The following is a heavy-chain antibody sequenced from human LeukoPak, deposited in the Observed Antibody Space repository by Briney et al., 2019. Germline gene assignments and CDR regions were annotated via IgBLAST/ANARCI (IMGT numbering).Heavy chain of an antibody. CDR3: ARVNGKKNDMFEN. Sequence: GASVRLSCKASGYTFTAYYIHWVPHAPRQRLEWMGWIYPNSGDTRFPQKFQDRVTLTRDTSINTVYMELRSLTSDDAAVYYCARVNGKKNDMFENWGQGTMVTVSS. V-gene: IGHV1-2*02. CDR1: GYTFTAYY. CDR2: IYPNSGDT. J-gene: IGHJ3*01. D-gene: IGHD3-10*02.